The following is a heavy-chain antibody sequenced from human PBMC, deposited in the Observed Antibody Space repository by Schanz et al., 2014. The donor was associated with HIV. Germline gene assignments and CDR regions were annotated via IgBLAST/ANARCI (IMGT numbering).Heavy chain of an antibody. D-gene: IGHD3-22*01. CDR2: ISESGGRT. CDR3: AKPEYDSRGNSQSHFDS. Sequence: EVQLLESAGGLVQPGGSLRLSCAASGFTFNNYAMTWVRQAPGKGLEWVSSISESGGRTYYADSVNGRFTISRDNSKNTLYLQMTTLRIDDTAVYYCAKPEYDSRGNSQSHFDSWGQGTLVTVSS. V-gene: IGHV3-23*01. J-gene: IGHJ4*02. CDR1: GFTFNNYA.